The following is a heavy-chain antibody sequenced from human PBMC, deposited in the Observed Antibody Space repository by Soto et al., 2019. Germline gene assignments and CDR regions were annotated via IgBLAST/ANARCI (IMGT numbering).Heavy chain of an antibody. V-gene: IGHV1-3*01. CDR1: GYTFTSYA. CDR3: ASRYSSGWSPFDY. J-gene: IGHJ4*02. Sequence: ASVKVSCKASGYTFTSYAMHWGRQAPGQRLEWMGWIDAGNGNTKYSQKFQGRVTITRDTSASTAYMELSSLRSEDTAVYYCASRYSSGWSPFDYWGQGTLVTVS. D-gene: IGHD6-19*01. CDR2: IDAGNGNT.